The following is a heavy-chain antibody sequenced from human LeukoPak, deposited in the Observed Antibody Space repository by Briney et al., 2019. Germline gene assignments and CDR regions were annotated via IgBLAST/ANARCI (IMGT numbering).Heavy chain of an antibody. J-gene: IGHJ4*02. CDR1: GYTFTSYY. D-gene: IGHD6-13*01. CDR3: ARTSGPIAAAGSLDY. V-gene: IGHV1-18*04. Sequence: ASVKVSCKASGYTFTSYYMHWVRQAPGQGLEWMGWISAYNGNTNYAQKLQGRVTITTDTSTSTAYMELRSLRSDDTAVYYCARTSGPIAAAGSLDYWGQGTLVTVSS. CDR2: ISAYNGNT.